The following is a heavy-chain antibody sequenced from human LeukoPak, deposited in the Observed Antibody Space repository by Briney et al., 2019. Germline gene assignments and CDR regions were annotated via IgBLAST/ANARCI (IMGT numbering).Heavy chain of an antibody. D-gene: IGHD6-13*01. CDR1: GFTFDDYA. CDR2: ISWNSGSI. V-gene: IGHV3-9*01. CDR3: AKDFRIAAAGGFDY. J-gene: IGHJ4*02. Sequence: GGSLRLSCAASGFTFDDYAMHWVRQAPGKGLEWVSGISWNSGSIGYADSVKGRFTISRDNAKNSLYLQMNSLRAEDTALYYCAKDFRIAAAGGFDYWGQGTLVTVSS.